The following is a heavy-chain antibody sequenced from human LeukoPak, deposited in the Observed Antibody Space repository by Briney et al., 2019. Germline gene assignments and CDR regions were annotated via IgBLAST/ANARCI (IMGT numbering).Heavy chain of an antibody. CDR2: ISGSGDNT. V-gene: IGHV3-23*01. J-gene: IGHJ3*02. CDR3: ASQGRGAFDI. Sequence: GGSLRLSCAASGFTFSRYAMSWVRQAPGKGLEWVSAISGSGDNTYYADSVKGRFNISRDSSKNTLYLQMSSLRVEDTAVYYCASQGRGAFDIWGQGTMVTVSS. D-gene: IGHD3-10*01. CDR1: GFTFSRYA.